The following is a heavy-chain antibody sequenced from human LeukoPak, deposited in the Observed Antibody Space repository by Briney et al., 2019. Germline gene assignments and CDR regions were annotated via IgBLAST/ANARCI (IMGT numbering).Heavy chain of an antibody. Sequence: ASVKVSCKASGYTFRGNYIHWLRQAPGQGLEWMGWIDANNGGTKSAQKFQGRVTMSRDTSISTAYMDLSSLSPDDAAVYYCARDPSSVTLYFFDYWGQGTLVTVSS. CDR1: GYTFRGNY. CDR3: ARDPSSVTLYFFDY. V-gene: IGHV1-2*02. CDR2: IDANNGGT. D-gene: IGHD4-23*01. J-gene: IGHJ4*02.